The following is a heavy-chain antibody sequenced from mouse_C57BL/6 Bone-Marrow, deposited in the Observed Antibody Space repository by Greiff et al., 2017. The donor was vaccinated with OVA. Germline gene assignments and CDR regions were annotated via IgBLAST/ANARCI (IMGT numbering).Heavy chain of an antibody. CDR2: IDPSDSET. D-gene: IGHD2-3*01. V-gene: IGHV1-52*01. CDR3: ARSGYYFYWYFDV. J-gene: IGHJ1*03. Sequence: VQLQQPGAELVRPGSSVKLSCKASGYTFTSYWMHWVKQRPIQGLEWIGNIDPSDSETHYNQKFKDKATLTVDKSSSTAYMQLSSLTSEDSAVYYCARSGYYFYWYFDVWGTGTTVTVSS. CDR1: GYTFTSYW.